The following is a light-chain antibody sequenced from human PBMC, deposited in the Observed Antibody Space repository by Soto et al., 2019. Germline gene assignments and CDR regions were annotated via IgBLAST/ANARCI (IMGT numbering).Light chain of an antibody. Sequence: QSVLTQPPSVSGAPGQRVTISCTGSSSKIGAGYGIHWYQQLPGTAPKLLIYGYNNRPSGVPDLFSASKSDTSASLVITGLQAEDEADYYCQSYDSSLSALFGGGTKVTVL. CDR1: SSKIGAGYG. J-gene: IGLJ3*02. CDR2: GYN. V-gene: IGLV1-40*01. CDR3: QSYDSSLSAL.